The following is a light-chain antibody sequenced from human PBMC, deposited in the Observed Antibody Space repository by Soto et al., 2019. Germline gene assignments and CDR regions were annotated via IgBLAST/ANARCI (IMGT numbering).Light chain of an antibody. J-gene: IGLJ2*01. CDR1: SSNIGAGYD. CDR3: QSYDSSLSGVV. V-gene: IGLV1-40*01. Sequence: QLVLTQPPSVSGAPGQRVTISCTGSSSNIGAGYDVHWYQQLPGTAPKLLIYGNSNRPSGVPDRFSGSKSGTSASLAITGLKAEDEADYYCQSYDSSLSGVVFGGGTQLTV. CDR2: GNS.